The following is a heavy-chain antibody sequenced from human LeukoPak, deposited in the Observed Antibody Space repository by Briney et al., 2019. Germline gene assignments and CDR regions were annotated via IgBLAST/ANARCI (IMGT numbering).Heavy chain of an antibody. V-gene: IGHV1-2*06. CDR3: ASHIVTAIHDY. J-gene: IGHJ4*02. D-gene: IGHD2-21*02. CDR2: INPSSGGT. CDR1: GYTFIGYS. Sequence: ASVKVSCKTSGYTFIGYSMHWVRQAPGRELEWMGRINPSSGGTNYAQKFQDRVTMTRDTSISTAYMELSRLTSDDTAVYYCASHIVTAIHDYWGQGTLVTVSS.